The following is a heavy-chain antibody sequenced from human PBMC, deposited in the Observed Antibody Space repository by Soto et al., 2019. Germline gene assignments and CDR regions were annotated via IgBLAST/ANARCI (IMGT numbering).Heavy chain of an antibody. CDR2: ISAGGST. CDR3: ANVPIWCSSTSCYTEGFDY. CDR1: GFTFSDYA. D-gene: IGHD2-2*02. J-gene: IGHJ4*02. V-gene: IGHV3-23*01. Sequence: LRLSCTASGFTFSDYAMSWVRQPPGKGLEWVSVISAGGSTYYADSVKGRFTVSRANSKNTLYLQMNSLRAEDTAVYYCANVPIWCSSTSCYTEGFDYWGQGALVTVSS.